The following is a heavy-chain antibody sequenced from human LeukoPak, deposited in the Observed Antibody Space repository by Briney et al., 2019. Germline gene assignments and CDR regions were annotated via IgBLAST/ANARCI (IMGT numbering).Heavy chain of an antibody. J-gene: IGHJ4*02. CDR2: LTPIFGTA. Sequence: SVKVSCKGSGGTFSTYEINWVRQAPGQGLEWMGGLTPIFGTANYAQKFQGRVKITADESTSTGCMELSSLTSEDTAVYYCARPEVATTYFDFWGQGTLVTVSS. CDR3: ARPEVATTYFDF. CDR1: GGTFSTYE. V-gene: IGHV1-69*01. D-gene: IGHD5-12*01.